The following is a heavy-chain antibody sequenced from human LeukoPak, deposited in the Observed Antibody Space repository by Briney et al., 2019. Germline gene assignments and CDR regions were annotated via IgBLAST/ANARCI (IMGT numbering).Heavy chain of an antibody. CDR3: ARGAGYNYPYYFDY. J-gene: IGHJ4*02. V-gene: IGHV3-23*01. CDR1: GFTFNSYA. Sequence: GGSLRLSCAASGFTFNSYAMSWVRLAPGKGLEWVSTISRSDTSTYYADSVKGRFTISRDDSKNTLYLQMNNLRAEDTAVYYCARGAGYNYPYYFDYWGQGTLVTVSS. D-gene: IGHD5-24*01. CDR2: ISRSDTST.